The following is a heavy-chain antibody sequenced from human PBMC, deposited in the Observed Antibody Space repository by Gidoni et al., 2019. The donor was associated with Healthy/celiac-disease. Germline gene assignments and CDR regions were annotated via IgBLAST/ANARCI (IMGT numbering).Heavy chain of an antibody. J-gene: IGHJ4*02. Sequence: EVQLVESGGGLVKPGGSLRLSCAASGFTFSSYSMNWVRQAPGKGLEWVSSISSSSSYIYYADSVKGRFTISRDNAKNSLYLQMNSLRAEDTAVYYCARVKDYVWGSYRLPLDYWSQGTLVTVSS. CDR2: ISSSSSYI. CDR1: GFTFSSYS. D-gene: IGHD3-16*02. CDR3: ARVKDYVWGSYRLPLDY. V-gene: IGHV3-21*01.